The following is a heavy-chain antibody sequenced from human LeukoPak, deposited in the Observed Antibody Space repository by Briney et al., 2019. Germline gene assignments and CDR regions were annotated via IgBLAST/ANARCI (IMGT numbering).Heavy chain of an antibody. CDR2: IYHGGST. V-gene: IGHV4-39*07. J-gene: IGHJ4*02. Sequence: PSETLSLTCTVSGGSISGGTYYWGWIRQSPGKGLEWIGSIYHGGSTYYNPSLRSRVIVSVDTSKNHFSLKMSSVTAADTAVYYCARDLASCAGDCYSDGFDYWGQGALVTVSS. CDR3: ARDLASCAGDCYSDGFDY. D-gene: IGHD2-21*02. CDR1: GGSISGGTYY.